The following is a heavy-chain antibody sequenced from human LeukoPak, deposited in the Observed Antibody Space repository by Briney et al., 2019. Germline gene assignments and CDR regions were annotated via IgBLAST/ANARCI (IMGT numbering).Heavy chain of an antibody. CDR3: ARLADY. J-gene: IGHJ4*02. CDR1: AFSFSSFW. CDR2: IKQDGSEK. Sequence: PGGSLRLSCAASAFSFSSFWMSWVRQALGKGLEGVAIIKQDGSEKYYVDSVKGRFTISRVNAKNSLYLQMNSLRAEDTAVYFCARLADYWGQGTLVTVSS. V-gene: IGHV3-7*01.